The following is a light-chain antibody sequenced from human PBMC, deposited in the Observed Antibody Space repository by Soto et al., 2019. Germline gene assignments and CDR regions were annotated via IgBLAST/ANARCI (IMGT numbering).Light chain of an antibody. J-gene: IGKJ4*01. Sequence: EIVMTQSPATLSVSPGERATLSCRASQSVSTNLAWYQQKPGQGPRLLIFGASTRAIGIPARFSGSGSGTDFTLTISGLQSEDFAVYYCQHYNELPLTFGGGTKV. V-gene: IGKV3-15*01. CDR3: QHYNELPLT. CDR1: QSVSTN. CDR2: GAS.